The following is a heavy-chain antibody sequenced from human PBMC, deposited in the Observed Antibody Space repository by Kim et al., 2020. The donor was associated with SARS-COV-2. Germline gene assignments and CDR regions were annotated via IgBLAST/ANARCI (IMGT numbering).Heavy chain of an antibody. D-gene: IGHD3-10*01. Sequence: ASVKVSCKASGYTFTSYGISWVRQAPGQGLEWMGWISAYNGNTNYAQKLQGRITMTTDTSTSTAYMELRSLRSDDTTVYYCARAFWGISLLRGVSGGFDPWGQGTLVTVSS. CDR2: ISAYNGNT. V-gene: IGHV1-18*01. J-gene: IGHJ5*02. CDR3: ARAFWGISLLRGVSGGFDP. CDR1: GYTFTSYG.